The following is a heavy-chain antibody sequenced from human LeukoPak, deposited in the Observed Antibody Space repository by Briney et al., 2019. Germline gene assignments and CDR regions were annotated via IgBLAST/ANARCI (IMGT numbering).Heavy chain of an antibody. Sequence: ASVKVSCKASGYTFSGTGWYLYWLRQAPGQGLECMGWIYPYTGATHYAQKFQGRVAMTRDTSISTAYMELSRLRPDDPAVYYCARDGPAQMVDFDYWGQGTLVTVSS. CDR1: GYTFSGTGWY. CDR3: ARDGPAQMVDFDY. J-gene: IGHJ4*02. V-gene: IGHV1-2*02. CDR2: IYPYTGAT. D-gene: IGHD3-10*01.